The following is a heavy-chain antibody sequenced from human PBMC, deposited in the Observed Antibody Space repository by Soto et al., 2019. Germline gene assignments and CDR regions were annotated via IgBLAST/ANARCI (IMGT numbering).Heavy chain of an antibody. CDR1: GFTFSSYW. CDR3: ARPRYDGSGTPFDH. CDR2: INGDGSTT. J-gene: IGHJ4*02. Sequence: EVQLVESGGALVQPGGSLRLSCAASGFTFSSYWMHWVRQAPGKGLVWVSRINGDGSTTTYADSVKGRFIISRDNAKNMLYRQMNRLTAEDTAVYYCARPRYDGSGTPFDHWGQGTLVTGSS. V-gene: IGHV3-74*01. D-gene: IGHD3-22*01.